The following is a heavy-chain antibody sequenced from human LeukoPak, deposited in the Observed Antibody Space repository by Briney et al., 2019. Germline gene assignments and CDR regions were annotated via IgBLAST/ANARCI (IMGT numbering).Heavy chain of an antibody. Sequence: PGGSLRLSCAASGFRFDDHGMNWVRQAPGKGLEWVANIKQDGSQKYYVDSVKGRFTISRDNAKNSLYLQMNTLRAEDTAVYYCARGTEWLLAYYYYMDVWGKGTTVTVSS. V-gene: IGHV3-7*04. CDR1: GFRFDDHG. CDR2: IKQDGSQK. D-gene: IGHD3-3*01. CDR3: ARGTEWLLAYYYYMDV. J-gene: IGHJ6*03.